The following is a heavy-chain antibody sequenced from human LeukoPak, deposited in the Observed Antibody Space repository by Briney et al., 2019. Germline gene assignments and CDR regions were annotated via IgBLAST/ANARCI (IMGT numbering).Heavy chain of an antibody. CDR1: GFTFSTYW. Sequence: GGSLRLSCAASGFTFSTYWMHWVRQAPGKGLVWVSRINSDGSRTTYADSVKGRFTISRDNAENTLYLQMNSLRTEDTAVYYCARPETQYSSGLDGFDIWGQGTMVTVSS. D-gene: IGHD6-19*01. CDR2: INSDGSRT. V-gene: IGHV3-74*01. J-gene: IGHJ3*02. CDR3: ARPETQYSSGLDGFDI.